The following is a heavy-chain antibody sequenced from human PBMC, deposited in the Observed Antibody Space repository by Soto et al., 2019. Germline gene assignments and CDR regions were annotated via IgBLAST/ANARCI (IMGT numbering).Heavy chain of an antibody. V-gene: IGHV3-23*01. CDR2: IRGGGATT. CDR1: AFPFIHYA. Sequence: GVSLRLSCSASAFPFIHYAMNRVRHAPGNGLKWVSRIRGGGATTFYADSVKGRLTISRDNSRNTLYLQMNSLRAEDTAVYYCAKTFGFWSSPHSRYFDYWGQGTLVTVSS. J-gene: IGHJ4*02. CDR3: AKTFGFWSSPHSRYFDY. D-gene: IGHD3-3*01.